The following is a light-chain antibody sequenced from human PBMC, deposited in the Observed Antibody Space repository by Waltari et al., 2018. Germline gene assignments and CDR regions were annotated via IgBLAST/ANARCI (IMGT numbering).Light chain of an antibody. CDR1: QSDLNSSNNKNY. CDR3: QQYYSTPWT. J-gene: IGKJ1*01. CDR2: WAS. V-gene: IGKV4-1*01. Sequence: DIVMTQSPDSLAVSLGERATINCKSSQSDLNSSNNKNYLAWYQQKPGQPPKLLIYWASTRESGVPDRFSGSGSGTDFTLTISSLQAEDVAVYYCQQYYSTPWTFGQGTKVEIK.